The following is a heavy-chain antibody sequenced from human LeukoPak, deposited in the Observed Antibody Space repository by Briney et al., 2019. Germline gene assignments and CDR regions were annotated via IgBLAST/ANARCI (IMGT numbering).Heavy chain of an antibody. CDR2: ISSSGSTI. CDR3: ARDEMSYGMDV. Sequence: GGSLRLSCGASGFTFSSYAMSWIRQAPGKGLEWVSYISSSGSTIYYADSVKGRFTISRDNAKNSLYLQMNSLRAEDTAVYYCARDEMSYGMDVWGQGTTVTVSS. CDR1: GFTFSSYA. J-gene: IGHJ6*02. V-gene: IGHV3-11*01.